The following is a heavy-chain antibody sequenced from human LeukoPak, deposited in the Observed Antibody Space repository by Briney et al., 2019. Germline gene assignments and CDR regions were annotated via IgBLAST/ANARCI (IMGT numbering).Heavy chain of an antibody. CDR2: IDYSRST. CDR3: ARVVGVVVYAPFDY. CDR1: GGTISSSSYY. D-gene: IGHD2-8*02. V-gene: IGHV4-39*07. Sequence: SETLSLTCTVSGGTISSSSYYWGWIRQPPGKGLEWIRRIDYSRSTYYNPSLKSRATISVDTSNNQFSLKISSVTAADSGVCDCARVVGVVVYAPFDYWGQGTLVTVSS. J-gene: IGHJ4*02.